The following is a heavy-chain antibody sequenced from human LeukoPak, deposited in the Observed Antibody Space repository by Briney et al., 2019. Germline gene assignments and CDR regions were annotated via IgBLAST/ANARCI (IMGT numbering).Heavy chain of an antibody. CDR2: IYYSGST. D-gene: IGHD6-13*01. CDR3: ARLPIAAEYYFDY. CDR1: GGSISSYY. Sequence: KPSETLSLTCTVSGGSISSYYWSWIRQPPGKGLEWIGSIYYSGSTYYNPSLKSRVTISVDTSKNQFSLKLSSVTAADTAVYYCARLPIAAEYYFDYWGQGTLVTVSS. J-gene: IGHJ4*02. V-gene: IGHV4-39*01.